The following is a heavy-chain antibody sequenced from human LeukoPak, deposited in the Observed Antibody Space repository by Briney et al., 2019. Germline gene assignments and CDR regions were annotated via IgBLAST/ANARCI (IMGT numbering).Heavy chain of an antibody. Sequence: GSLRLSCAASGFTFSSYSMNWVRQAPGKGLEWIGEIYHSDYTNYNPSLKSRVTISVDKSKNQFSLKLSSVTAADTAVYYCARDSGTTGEVKFDPWGQGTLVTVSS. J-gene: IGHJ5*02. V-gene: IGHV4-4*02. CDR2: IYHSDYT. D-gene: IGHD3-10*01. CDR3: ARDSGTTGEVKFDP. CDR1: GFTFSSYSM.